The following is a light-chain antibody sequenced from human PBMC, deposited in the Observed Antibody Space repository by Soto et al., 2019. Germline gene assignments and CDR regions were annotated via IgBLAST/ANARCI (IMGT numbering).Light chain of an antibody. CDR3: QQYGSSALT. V-gene: IGKV3-20*01. CDR2: GAS. J-gene: IGKJ4*01. Sequence: EFVLTQSPGTLSLSPGERATLSCRASQSVSSGYLAWYQQKPGQAPRLLIHGASSRATGIPDRFSGSGSGTDFTLTISRLEPEDFAVYYCQQYGSSALTFGGGTKVDIK. CDR1: QSVSSGY.